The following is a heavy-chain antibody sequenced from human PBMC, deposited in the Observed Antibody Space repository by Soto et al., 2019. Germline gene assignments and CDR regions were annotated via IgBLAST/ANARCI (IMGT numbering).Heavy chain of an antibody. CDR1: GGSISSSDYY. CDR2: ISYSGST. V-gene: IGHV4-31*03. D-gene: IGHD1-26*01. CDR3: ARGQTGYSGNYLEYFQQ. J-gene: IGHJ1*01. Sequence: QAQLQESGPGLVKPSQTLSLTCTVSGGSISSSDYYWDWIRQHPGKGLEWIGYISYSGSTYYNPSLKSRLTISVDTSKNHFSLRLSSVTAADTALYYCARGQTGYSGNYLEYFQQWGQGTLVTVSA.